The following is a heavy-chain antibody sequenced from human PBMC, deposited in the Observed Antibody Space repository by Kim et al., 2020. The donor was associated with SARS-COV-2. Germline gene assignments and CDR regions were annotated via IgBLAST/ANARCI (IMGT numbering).Heavy chain of an antibody. CDR3: ARTLAIRGVDFVF. D-gene: IGHD3-9*01. J-gene: IGHJ1*01. Sequence: GGSLRLSCAASGFIFTSYGMTWVRQAPGKGLEWVSSINRNTDGTYYADSVKGRFTISRDKVKDTLYLHMDSLRADDTAVYYCARTLAIRGVDFVFWGQG. CDR2: INRNTDGT. V-gene: IGHV3-21*04. CDR1: GFIFTSYG.